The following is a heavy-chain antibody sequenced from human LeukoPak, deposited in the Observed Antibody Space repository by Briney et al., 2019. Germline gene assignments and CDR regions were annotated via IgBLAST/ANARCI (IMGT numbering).Heavy chain of an antibody. D-gene: IGHD3-22*01. CDR2: IYYSGST. CDR1: GGSISSSSYY. Sequence: SETLSLTCTVSGGSISSSSYYWGWIRQPLGKGLEWIGSIYYSGSTYYNPSLKSRVTISVDTSKNQFSLKLSSVTAADTAVYYCARPPTYYYDSSGIDAFDIWGQGTMVTVSS. V-gene: IGHV4-39*01. J-gene: IGHJ3*02. CDR3: ARPPTYYYDSSGIDAFDI.